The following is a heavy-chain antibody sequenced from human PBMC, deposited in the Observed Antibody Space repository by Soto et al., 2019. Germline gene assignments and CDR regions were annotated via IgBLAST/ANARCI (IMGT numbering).Heavy chain of an antibody. Sequence: GPLSLTFGNAGLSFRSYGMDWVRQAPGKGLELVAVVSYDGSKKYYKDPVKGRFTISRDNSKNTLYLQMNRLRTEDTAVYYCAKSKAAAGTRAGYCFDDWGQGSLVTVSS. CDR1: GLSFRSYG. D-gene: IGHD6-13*01. V-gene: IGHV3-30*18. CDR3: AKSKAAAGTRAGYCFDD. J-gene: IGHJ4*02. CDR2: VSYDGSKK.